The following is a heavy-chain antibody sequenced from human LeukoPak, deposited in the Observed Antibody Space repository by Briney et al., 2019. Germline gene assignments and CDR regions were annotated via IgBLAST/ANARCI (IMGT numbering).Heavy chain of an antibody. Sequence: PGGSLRLSCAASGFTVSSNYMSWVRQAPGKGLEWVSAISGSGGSTYYADSVKGRFTISRDNSKNTLYLQMNSLRAEDTAVYYCAKDRRYFDYWGQGTLVTVSS. V-gene: IGHV3-23*01. CDR3: AKDRRYFDY. CDR2: ISGSGGST. D-gene: IGHD3-9*01. CDR1: GFTVSSNY. J-gene: IGHJ4*02.